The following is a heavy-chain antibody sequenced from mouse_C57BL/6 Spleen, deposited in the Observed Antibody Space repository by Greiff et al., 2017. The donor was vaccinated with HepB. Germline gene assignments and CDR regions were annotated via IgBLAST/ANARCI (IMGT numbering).Heavy chain of an antibody. CDR1: GYTFTDYE. D-gene: IGHD2-1*01. CDR2: IDPETGGT. Sequence: QVQLKESGAELVRPGASVTLSCKASGYTFTDYEMHWVKQTPVHGLEWIGAIDPETGGTAYNQKFKGKAILTADKSSSTAYMELRSLTSEDSAVYYCTRIYYGHFDYWGQGTTLTVSS. CDR3: TRIYYGHFDY. V-gene: IGHV1-15*01. J-gene: IGHJ2*01.